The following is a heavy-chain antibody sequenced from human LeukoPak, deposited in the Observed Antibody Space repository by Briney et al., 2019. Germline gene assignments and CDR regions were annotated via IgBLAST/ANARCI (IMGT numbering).Heavy chain of an antibody. Sequence: ASVKVSCKASGYTFTGYYMHWVRQAPGQGLEWMGWINPNSGGTNYAQKFQGRVTMTRDTSISTAYMELSRLRSDDTAVYYCARVRLDCSSTSCYTGQMDVWGKGTTVTVSS. CDR3: ARVRLDCSSTSCYTGQMDV. D-gene: IGHD2-2*02. V-gene: IGHV1-2*02. J-gene: IGHJ6*04. CDR1: GYTFTGYY. CDR2: INPNSGGT.